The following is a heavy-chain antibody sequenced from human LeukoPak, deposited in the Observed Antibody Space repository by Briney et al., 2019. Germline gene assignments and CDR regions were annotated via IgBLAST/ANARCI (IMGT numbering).Heavy chain of an antibody. D-gene: IGHD3-3*01. Sequence: ASVKVSCKASGYTFTSYGISWVRQAPGQGLEWMGWISAYNGNTNYAQKLQGRVTMTTDTSTSTAYMELSSLRSEDTAVYYCATTFTIFGVVIGDYYYGMDVWGQGTTVTVSS. CDR3: ATTFTIFGVVIGDYYYGMDV. CDR2: ISAYNGNT. J-gene: IGHJ6*02. CDR1: GYTFTSYG. V-gene: IGHV1-18*01.